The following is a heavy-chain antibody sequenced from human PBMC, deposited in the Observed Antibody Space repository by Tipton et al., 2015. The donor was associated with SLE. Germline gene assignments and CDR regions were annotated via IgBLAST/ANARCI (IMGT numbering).Heavy chain of an antibody. CDR3: VRGRLGDSQHHFDY. D-gene: IGHD1-26*01. CDR1: GASITSGSYY. CDR2: IYLDGST. Sequence: TLSLTCTVSGASITSGSYYWTWIRQPAGKGLEWIGHIYLDGSTNYNPSLKSRLTITVDTSKNQFSLKVSSVTAADTAVYYCVRGRLGDSQHHFDYWGQGTLVTVSS. J-gene: IGHJ4*02. V-gene: IGHV4-61*09.